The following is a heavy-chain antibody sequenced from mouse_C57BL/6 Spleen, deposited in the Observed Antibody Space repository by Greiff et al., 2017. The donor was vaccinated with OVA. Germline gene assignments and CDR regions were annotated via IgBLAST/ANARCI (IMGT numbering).Heavy chain of an antibody. CDR3: ARDYGSGGFAY. D-gene: IGHD1-1*01. Sequence: QVQLKQSGAELVRPGTSVKMSCKASGYTFTNYWIGWAKQRPGHGLEWIGDIYPGGGYTNYNEKFKGKATLTADKSSSTAYMQFSSLTSEDSAIYYCARDYGSGGFAYWGQGTLVTVSA. V-gene: IGHV1-63*01. CDR1: GYTFTNYW. J-gene: IGHJ3*01. CDR2: IYPGGGYT.